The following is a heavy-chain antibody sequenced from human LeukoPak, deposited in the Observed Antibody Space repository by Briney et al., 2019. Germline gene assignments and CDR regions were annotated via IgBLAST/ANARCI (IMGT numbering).Heavy chain of an antibody. CDR1: GFTFSNYW. CDR2: IKEDGSEK. J-gene: IGHJ3*01. CDR3: ARDWGPSGYLN. Sequence: PGGSLRLSCAASGFTFSNYWMTWVRQAPGKGLEWVANIKEDGSEKYYVDSVKGRFTISRDNAKNSLYLQMNSLRAEDTAVYYCARDWGPSGYLNWGQGTMVTVSS. V-gene: IGHV3-7*01. D-gene: IGHD3-22*01.